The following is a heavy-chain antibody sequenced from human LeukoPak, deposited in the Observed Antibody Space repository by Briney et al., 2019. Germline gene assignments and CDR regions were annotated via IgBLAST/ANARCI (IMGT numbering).Heavy chain of an antibody. CDR2: IRSKANSYAT. J-gene: IGHJ4*02. Sequence: GGSLRLSCAASGFTFSGSAMHWVRQASGKGLEWVGRIRSKANSYATAYAASVKGRFTNSRDDSKNTAYLQMNSLKTEDTAVYYCTTRNLYSSSWYLDYWGQGTLVTVSS. CDR1: GFTFSGSA. D-gene: IGHD6-13*01. V-gene: IGHV3-73*01. CDR3: TTRNLYSSSWYLDY.